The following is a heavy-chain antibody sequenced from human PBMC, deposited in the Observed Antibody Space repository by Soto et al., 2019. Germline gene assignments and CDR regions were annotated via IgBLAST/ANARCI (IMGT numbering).Heavy chain of an antibody. Sequence: ASVKVSCKVSGYTLTELSMHWVRQAPGKGLEWMGGFDPEDGETIYAQKFQGRVTMTEDTSTDTAYMELSSLRSEDTAVYYCATTPRGAVVVPAAISLSFDYWGQGTLVTVSS. CDR3: ATTPRGAVVVPAAISLSFDY. CDR2: FDPEDGET. D-gene: IGHD2-2*02. V-gene: IGHV1-24*01. CDR1: GYTLTELS. J-gene: IGHJ4*02.